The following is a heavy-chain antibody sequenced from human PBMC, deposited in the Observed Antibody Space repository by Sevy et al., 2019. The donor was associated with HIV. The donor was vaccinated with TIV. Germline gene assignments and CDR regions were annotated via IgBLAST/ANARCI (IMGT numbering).Heavy chain of an antibody. V-gene: IGHV1-18*01. Sequence: ASAKVSCKASGYTFTSYGISWVRQAPGQGLEWMGWISAYNGNTNYAQKLQGRVTMTTDTSTSTAYMELRSLRSDDTAVYYCARDLRIFFNPLPGGIKPEYYYYGMDVWGQGTTVTVSS. D-gene: IGHD2-15*01. CDR2: ISAYNGNT. CDR1: GYTFTSYG. J-gene: IGHJ6*02. CDR3: ARDLRIFFNPLPGGIKPEYYYYGMDV.